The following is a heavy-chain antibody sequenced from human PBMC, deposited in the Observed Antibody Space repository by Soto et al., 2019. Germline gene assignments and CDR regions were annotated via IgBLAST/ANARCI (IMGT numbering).Heavy chain of an antibody. CDR3: AKDAQRYSSAWFMYNWFEP. CDR2: ISSSRSYI. Sequence: GGSLRLSCAASGFTFANYSVDWVRQAPGKGLEWVSYISSSRSYIYYADSVKGRFTISRDNAKNSLFLQMNSLRVEDTAVYYCAKDAQRYSSAWFMYNWFEPWGQGALVTVSS. D-gene: IGHD6-13*01. V-gene: IGHV3-21*04. CDR1: GFTFANYS. J-gene: IGHJ5*02.